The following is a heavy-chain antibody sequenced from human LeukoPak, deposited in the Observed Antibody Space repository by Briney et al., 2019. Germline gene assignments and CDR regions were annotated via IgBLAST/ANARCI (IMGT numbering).Heavy chain of an antibody. V-gene: IGHV3-23*01. Sequence: AGSLRLSCAASGFTFSSYAMSWVRQAPGKGLEWVSAISGSGGSTYYADSVKGRFTISRDNSKNTLYLQMNSLRAEDTAVYYCAKYPQVPTLYYFDYWGQGTLVTVSS. CDR2: ISGSGGST. CDR1: GFTFSSYA. J-gene: IGHJ4*02. D-gene: IGHD2-2*01. CDR3: AKYPQVPTLYYFDY.